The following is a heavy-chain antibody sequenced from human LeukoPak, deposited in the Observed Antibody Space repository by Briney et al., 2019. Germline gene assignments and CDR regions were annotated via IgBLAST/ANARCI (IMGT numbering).Heavy chain of an antibody. CDR1: GFTFSSYW. V-gene: IGHV3-7*01. CDR2: IKQDGSEK. J-gene: IGHJ4*02. D-gene: IGHD3-10*01. CDR3: ARGRRVRGVIYFDY. Sequence: GGSLRLSCAASGFTFSSYWMSWVRQAPGKGLEWVANIKQDGSEKYYVDSVKGRFTISRDNAKNSLYLQMNSLRAEDTAVYYCARGRRVRGVIYFDYWGQGTLVTVSS.